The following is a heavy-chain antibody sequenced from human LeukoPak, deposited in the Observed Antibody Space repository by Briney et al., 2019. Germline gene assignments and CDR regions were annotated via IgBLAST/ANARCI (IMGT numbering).Heavy chain of an antibody. Sequence: SSETLSLTCTVSGGSTSSYDWTSIRQPAGKGLKWIRRIYSSGSTDYTPSLKSRVTMSVDTSKNQFSLKLSSVTAADTAVYYCASYTSSGAYFDYWGQGTLVTVSS. J-gene: IGHJ4*02. D-gene: IGHD6-6*01. CDR3: ASYTSSGAYFDY. CDR2: IYSSGST. CDR1: GGSTSSYD. V-gene: IGHV4-4*07.